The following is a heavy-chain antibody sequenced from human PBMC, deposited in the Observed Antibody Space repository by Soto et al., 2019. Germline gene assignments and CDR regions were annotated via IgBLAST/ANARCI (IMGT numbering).Heavy chain of an antibody. CDR1: GGSISSYY. Sequence: SETLSLTCTVSGGSISSYYWSWIRQPPGKGLEWIGYIYYSGSTNYNPSLKSRVTISVDTSKNQFSLKLSSVTAADTAVYYCARGGWEPNAEYFQHWGQGTLVTVSS. D-gene: IGHD1-26*01. J-gene: IGHJ1*01. V-gene: IGHV4-59*01. CDR3: ARGGWEPNAEYFQH. CDR2: IYYSGST.